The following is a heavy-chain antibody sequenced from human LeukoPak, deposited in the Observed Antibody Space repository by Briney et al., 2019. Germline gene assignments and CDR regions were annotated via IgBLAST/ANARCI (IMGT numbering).Heavy chain of an antibody. Sequence: PSETLSLTCAVYGGSFSVYYCSWIRQPPGKGLEWIGEINHSGSTNYNPSLKSRVTISVDTSKNQFSLKLSSVTAADTAVYYCARDWDLDYWGQGTLVTVSS. V-gene: IGHV4-34*01. CDR1: GGSFSVYY. J-gene: IGHJ4*02. CDR3: ARDWDLDY. D-gene: IGHD3/OR15-3a*01. CDR2: INHSGST.